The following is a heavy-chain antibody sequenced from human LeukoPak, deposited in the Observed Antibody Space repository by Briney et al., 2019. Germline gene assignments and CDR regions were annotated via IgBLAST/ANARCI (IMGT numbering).Heavy chain of an antibody. V-gene: IGHV3-74*01. CDR3: ARGGSSAWASFDN. Sequence: GGSLRLSCAASGITFSTYWMHWVRQAPGKGLVWVSRINGDGSSTTYADSVEGRFSISRDNAKNTLILQKNSLRAEDMAVYYCARGGSSAWASFDNWGQGTLVTVSS. D-gene: IGHD6-19*01. CDR1: GITFSTYW. J-gene: IGHJ4*02. CDR2: INGDGSST.